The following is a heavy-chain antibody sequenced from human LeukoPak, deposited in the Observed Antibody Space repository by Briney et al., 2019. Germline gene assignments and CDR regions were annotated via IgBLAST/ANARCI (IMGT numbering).Heavy chain of an antibody. V-gene: IGHV3-13*04. CDR2: IGVAGGT. CDR1: GFTFSSYD. Sequence: TGGCLRLSCAASGFTFSSYDMHWVRQVTGKRLEWVSAIGVAGGTYYLDSVKGRFTISRENAKKSLYLQMNSLRAGDTAVYYCARGGDRDYWGQGTL. D-gene: IGHD5-12*01. CDR3: ARGGDRDY. J-gene: IGHJ4*02.